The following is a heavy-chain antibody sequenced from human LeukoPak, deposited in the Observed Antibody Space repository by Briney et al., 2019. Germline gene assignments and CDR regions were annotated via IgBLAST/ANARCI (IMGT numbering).Heavy chain of an antibody. V-gene: IGHV3-23*01. J-gene: IGHJ4*02. CDR2: INPSDGST. Sequence: GGSLRLSCAASGFTFSSYAMTWVRQAPGKGLEWVSGINPSDGSTHYADSVEGRFTISRDNSKNMLYLQMNSLRAEDTAVYYCAKDLFGRYSRDYWGQGTLVTVSS. D-gene: IGHD3-10*01. CDR1: GFTFSSYA. CDR3: AKDLFGRYSRDY.